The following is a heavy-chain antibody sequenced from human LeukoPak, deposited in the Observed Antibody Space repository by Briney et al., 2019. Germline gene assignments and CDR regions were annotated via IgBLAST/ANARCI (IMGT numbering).Heavy chain of an antibody. CDR1: GFTLRNYI. V-gene: IGHV3-23*01. Sequence: SGGSLRLSCAASGFTLRNYIMSWVRQAPGKGLEWVSTISGSDDSTYYADSVKGRFTIARDNSKNTVFLYMNSLRAEDSAVYYXXXXXXXXIAAAGRRALYDYWGQGTLVTVSS. D-gene: IGHD6-13*01. CDR3: XXXXXXXIAAAGRRALYDY. J-gene: IGHJ4*02. CDR2: ISGSDDST.